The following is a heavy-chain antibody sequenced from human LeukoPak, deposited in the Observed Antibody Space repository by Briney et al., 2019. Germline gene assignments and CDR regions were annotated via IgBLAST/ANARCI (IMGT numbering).Heavy chain of an antibody. V-gene: IGHV3-74*01. CDR2: INSDGSST. J-gene: IGHJ4*02. D-gene: IGHD6-19*01. CDR3: ARDPLYSSGWYPSDY. CDR1: GFTFSSYW. Sequence: GGSLRLSCAASGFTFSSYWMHWVRQAPGKGLVWVSRINSDGSSTSYADSVKGRFTISRDNAKNTLYLQMNSLRAEDTAVYYCARDPLYSSGWYPSDYWGQGTLVTVSS.